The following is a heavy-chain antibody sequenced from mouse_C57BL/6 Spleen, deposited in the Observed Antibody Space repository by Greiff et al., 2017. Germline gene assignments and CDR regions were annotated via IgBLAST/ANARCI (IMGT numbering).Heavy chain of an antibody. V-gene: IGHV1-72*01. D-gene: IGHD1-1*01. J-gene: IGHJ4*01. CDR3: ARSRDPYYYGSSPYAMDY. CDR2: IDPNSGGT. Sequence: QVQLQQPGAELVKPGASVKLSCKASGYTFTSYWMHWVKQRPGRGLEWIGRIDPNSGGTKYNEKFKSKATLTVDKPSSTAYMQLSSLTSEDSAVYYCARSRDPYYYGSSPYAMDYWGQGTSVTVSS. CDR1: GYTFTSYW.